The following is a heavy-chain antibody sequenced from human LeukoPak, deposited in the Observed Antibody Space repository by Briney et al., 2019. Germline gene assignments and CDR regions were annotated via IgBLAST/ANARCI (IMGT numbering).Heavy chain of an antibody. CDR1: GGSIRSYY. CDR3: ARGNYYGSGSSSGGNWFDP. Sequence: SETLSPTCTGSGGSIRSYYWSWIRQPAGKGLEWIGRIYTSGSTNYNPSLKSRVTMSVDTSKNQFSLKLSSVTAADTAVYYCARGNYYGSGSSSGGNWFDPWGQGTLVTVSS. J-gene: IGHJ5*02. CDR2: IYTSGST. V-gene: IGHV4-4*07. D-gene: IGHD3-10*01.